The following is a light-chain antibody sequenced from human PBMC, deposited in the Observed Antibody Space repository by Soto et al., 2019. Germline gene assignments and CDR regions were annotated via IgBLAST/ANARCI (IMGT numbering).Light chain of an antibody. V-gene: IGKV1-5*03. CDR2: KTS. CDR1: QSISSW. CDR3: QQSSSTHPWT. J-gene: IGKJ1*01. Sequence: DIQLTQSPSTQSASLGDRLTLTCRASQSISSWLAWYQQTPGKATKLLIYKTSNLESGVPSRFSGSVSGTDFTLTLRSLQPEDFANYVCQQSSSTHPWTFGQGTKVDIK.